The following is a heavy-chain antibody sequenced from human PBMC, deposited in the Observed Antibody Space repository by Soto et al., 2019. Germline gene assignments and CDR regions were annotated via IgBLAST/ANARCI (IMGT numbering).Heavy chain of an antibody. D-gene: IGHD3-3*01. J-gene: IGHJ6*02. V-gene: IGHV4-38-2*01. CDR1: GYSISSGYY. CDR3: ARSREYYDFWSGYYTGHYYYGMDV. Sequence: PSLTCAVSGYSISSGYYWGWIRQPPGKGLEWIGSIYHSGSTYYNPSLKSRVTISVDTSKNQFSLKLSSVTAADTAVYYCARSREYYDFWSGYYTGHYYYGMDVWGQGTTVTVSS. CDR2: IYHSGST.